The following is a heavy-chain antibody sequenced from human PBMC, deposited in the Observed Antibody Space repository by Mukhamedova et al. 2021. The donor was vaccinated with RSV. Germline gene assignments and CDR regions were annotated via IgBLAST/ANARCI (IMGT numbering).Heavy chain of an antibody. V-gene: IGHV4-34*01. CDR2: HGVST. Sequence: HGVSTNYNPSLKSRVTISVDTSKNQFSLRLSSVTAADTAVYYCATTASIIALFGVGEYYFEYWGQGTLATVSS. D-gene: IGHD3-3*01. CDR3: ATTASIIALFGVGEYYFEY. J-gene: IGHJ4*02.